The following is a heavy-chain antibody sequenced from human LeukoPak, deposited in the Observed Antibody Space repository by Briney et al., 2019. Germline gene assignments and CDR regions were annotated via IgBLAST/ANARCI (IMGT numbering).Heavy chain of an antibody. CDR2: ISAYNGNT. CDR1: GFTFSRFY. D-gene: IGHD6-19*01. Sequence: ASVKVSCKASGFTFSRFYFHWVRQAPGQGLEGMGWISAYNGNTNYAQKLQGRVTMTTDTSTSTAYMELRSLRSDDTAVYYCASWAVAGPSGLDYWGQGTLVTVSS. J-gene: IGHJ4*02. CDR3: ASWAVAGPSGLDY. V-gene: IGHV1-18*04.